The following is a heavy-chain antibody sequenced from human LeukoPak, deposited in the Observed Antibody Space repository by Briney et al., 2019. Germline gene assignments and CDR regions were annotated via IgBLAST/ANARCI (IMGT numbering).Heavy chain of an antibody. J-gene: IGHJ5*02. Sequence: PSETLSLTCAVYGGSFSGYYWSWIRQPPGKGLEWIGEINHSGSTNYNPSLKSQVTISVDTSKNQFSLKLSSVTAADTAVYYCARHGSSGSRWFDPWGQGTLVTVSS. CDR3: ARHGSSGSRWFDP. D-gene: IGHD6-19*01. CDR2: INHSGST. CDR1: GGSFSGYY. V-gene: IGHV4-34*01.